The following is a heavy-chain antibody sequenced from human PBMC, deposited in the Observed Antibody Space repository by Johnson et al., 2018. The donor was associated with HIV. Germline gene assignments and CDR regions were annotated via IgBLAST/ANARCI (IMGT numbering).Heavy chain of an antibody. J-gene: IGHJ3*02. Sequence: QVQLVEYGGGLVQPGGSLRLSCAASGFTFSSYAMSWVRQAPGKGLEWVAVISYDGSNKYYADSVKGRFTISRDNSKNTLYLQMNSLRAEDTAVYYCAKGSPRSVNDAVDIWGQGTMVTVSS. CDR1: GFTFSSYA. V-gene: IGHV3-30-3*01. D-gene: IGHD2/OR15-2a*01. CDR2: ISYDGSNK. CDR3: AKGSPRSVNDAVDI.